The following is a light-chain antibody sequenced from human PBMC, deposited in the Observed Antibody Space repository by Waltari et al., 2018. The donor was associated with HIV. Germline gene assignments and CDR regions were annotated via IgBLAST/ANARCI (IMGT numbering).Light chain of an antibody. CDR2: YDD. V-gene: IGLV1-36*01. CDR3: AAAWDDSLNGPV. J-gene: IGLJ2*01. CDR1: SSNIGNNA. Sequence: QSVLPQPPSVSEAPRQRVTISCSGRSSNIGNNAVNWYQQLQGKAPKLLIYYDDLRPSGVSDRFSGSKSGTSASLAISGLQSEDEADYYCAAAWDDSLNGPVFGGGTKLTVL.